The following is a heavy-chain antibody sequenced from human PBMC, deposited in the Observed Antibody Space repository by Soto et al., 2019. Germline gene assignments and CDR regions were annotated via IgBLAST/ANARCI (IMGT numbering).Heavy chain of an antibody. Sequence: SQTLSLTCTVSGGSISSYYWSWIRQPPGKGLEWIGYIYYSRSTNYNPSLKSRVTISVDTSKNQFSLKLSSVTAADTAVYYCARASYDFWSGYNNWFDPWGQGTLVTVSS. D-gene: IGHD3-3*01. CDR3: ARASYDFWSGYNNWFDP. V-gene: IGHV4-59*01. J-gene: IGHJ5*02. CDR1: GGSISSYY. CDR2: IYYSRST.